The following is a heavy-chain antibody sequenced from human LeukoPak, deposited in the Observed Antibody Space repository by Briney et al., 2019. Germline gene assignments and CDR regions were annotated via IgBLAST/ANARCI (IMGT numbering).Heavy chain of an antibody. Sequence: GGSLRLSCASSGFTFSSYWMHWVRQAPGKGLVWVSRINSDGSSTSYADSVKRRFTISRDNAKNTLYLQMNSLRAEDTAVYYCARDIIVGATTTNVAFDIWGQGTMVTVSS. J-gene: IGHJ3*02. V-gene: IGHV3-74*01. CDR2: INSDGSST. D-gene: IGHD1-26*01. CDR1: GFTFSSYW. CDR3: ARDIIVGATTTNVAFDI.